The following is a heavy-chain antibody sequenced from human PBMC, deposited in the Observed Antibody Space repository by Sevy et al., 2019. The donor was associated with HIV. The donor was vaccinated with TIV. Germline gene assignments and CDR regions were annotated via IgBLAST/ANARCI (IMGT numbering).Heavy chain of an antibody. CDR1: GFTFGDYG. CDR2: IRSKVYGGTT. Sequence: GGSLRLSCTASGFTFGDYGMSWVRQAPGKGLEWVGFIRSKVYGGTTEYAASVKGRFTISRDDSKSIAYLQMNSLKTEDTAVYYCTRAPGHQAAFDIWGQGTMVTVSS. CDR3: TRAPGHQAAFDI. J-gene: IGHJ3*02. V-gene: IGHV3-49*04.